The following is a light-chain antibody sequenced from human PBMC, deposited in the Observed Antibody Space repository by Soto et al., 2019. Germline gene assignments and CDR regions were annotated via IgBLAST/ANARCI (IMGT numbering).Light chain of an antibody. CDR3: SSDAGSNNLV. Sequence: QSALTQPPSASGSPGQSVTISCTGTSSDVGGYNSVSWYQQHPGKAPKLMIYEVSKLPSGVPDRFSGSKSGNTASLTVSGLQAEDEADYYCSSDAGSNNLVFGGGTKVTVL. J-gene: IGLJ2*01. CDR2: EVS. CDR1: SSDVGGYNS. V-gene: IGLV2-8*01.